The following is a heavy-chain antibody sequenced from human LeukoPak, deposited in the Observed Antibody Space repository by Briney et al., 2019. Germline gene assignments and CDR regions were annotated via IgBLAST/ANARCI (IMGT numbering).Heavy chain of an antibody. Sequence: SETLSLTCTVSGGSISSYYWSWIRQPPGKGLEWIGYIYYSGSTNYNPSLKSRVTISVDTSKNQFSLKLSSVTAADTAVYYCAREVKRAAAGFDYWGQGTLVTVSS. J-gene: IGHJ4*02. V-gene: IGHV4-59*01. CDR2: IYYSGST. D-gene: IGHD6-13*01. CDR3: AREVKRAAAGFDY. CDR1: GGSISSYY.